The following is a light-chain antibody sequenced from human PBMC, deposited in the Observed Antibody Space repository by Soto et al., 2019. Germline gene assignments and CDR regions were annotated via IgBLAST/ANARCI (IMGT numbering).Light chain of an antibody. J-gene: IGKJ2*01. Sequence: DIVMTQAPDSLDVSLGERATINCKSSQSVLYSSNNKNYLAGYQQKPRQPPKLLIYWAATRESGVPDRFSGSGSGTDFTLTISSLQAEDVAVYYCQQYYSSPPYTFGQGTKLEIK. V-gene: IGKV4-1*01. CDR2: WAA. CDR1: QSVLYSSNNKNY. CDR3: QQYYSSPPYT.